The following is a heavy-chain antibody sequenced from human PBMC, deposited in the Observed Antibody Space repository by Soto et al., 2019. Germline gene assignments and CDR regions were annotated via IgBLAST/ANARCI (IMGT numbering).Heavy chain of an antibody. CDR1: GGSISSSKW. V-gene: IGHV4-4*02. J-gene: IGHJ6*02. Sequence: SETLSLTCDVSGGSISSSKWWTWVRQPPGKGLEWIGKIDQNGITNYNPSLESRVTISKDKATNQLFLNLTSVTAADTAMYYCVRMNRDYYYYGMDVWGQGTTVTVSS. CDR3: VRMNRDYYYYGMDV. CDR2: IDQNGIT.